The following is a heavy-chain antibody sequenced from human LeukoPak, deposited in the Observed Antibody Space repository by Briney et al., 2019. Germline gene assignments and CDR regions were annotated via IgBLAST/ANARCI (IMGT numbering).Heavy chain of an antibody. CDR1: GGSISSSSYY. Sequence: PSETLSLICTVSGGSISSSSYYWGWIRQPPGKGLEWIGSIYYSGSTYYNPSLKSRVTISVDTSKKHFSLMLSSVTAADTAVYYCARLAAVSGFYYFDYWGQGTLVTASS. CDR2: IYYSGST. D-gene: IGHD3-10*01. V-gene: IGHV4-39*02. J-gene: IGHJ4*02. CDR3: ARLAAVSGFYYFDY.